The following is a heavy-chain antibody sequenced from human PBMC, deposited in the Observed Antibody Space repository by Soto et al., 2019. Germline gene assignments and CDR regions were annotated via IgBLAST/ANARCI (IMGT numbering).Heavy chain of an antibody. V-gene: IGHV1-8*01. Sequence: ASVKVSCKASGYTFTSYDINWVRQATGQGLEWMGWMNPNSGNTGYAQKFQGRVTMTRNTSISIAYMELSSLRSEDTAVYYCARDAYYDYIWGSYRSAFDIWGQGTMVTVSS. J-gene: IGHJ3*02. CDR1: GYTFTSYD. D-gene: IGHD3-16*02. CDR2: MNPNSGNT. CDR3: ARDAYYDYIWGSYRSAFDI.